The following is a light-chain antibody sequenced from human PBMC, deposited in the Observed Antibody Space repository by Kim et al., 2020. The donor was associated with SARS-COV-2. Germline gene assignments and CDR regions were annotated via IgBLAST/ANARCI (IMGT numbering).Light chain of an antibody. CDR3: QTWGTGIHVV. J-gene: IGLJ2*01. CDR1: SGHSSYA. CDR2: LNSDGCH. Sequence: VKLTCTLSSGHSSYAIAWHQQQPEKGPRYLMKLNSDGCHSKGDGIPDRFSGSSSGAERYLTISSLQSEDEADYYCQTWGTGIHVVFGGGTQLTVL. V-gene: IGLV4-69*01.